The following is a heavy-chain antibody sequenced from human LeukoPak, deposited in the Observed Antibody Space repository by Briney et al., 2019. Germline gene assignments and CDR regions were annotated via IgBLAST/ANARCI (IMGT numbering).Heavy chain of an antibody. Sequence: ASVKVSCEASGYTFTSYGISWVRQAPGQGLEWMGWISAYNGNTNYAQKLQGRVTMTTDTSTSTAYMELRSLRSDDTAVYYSARDPWAYYGSRSYQGYFDYWGQGTLVTVSS. J-gene: IGHJ4*02. CDR1: GYTFTSYG. CDR2: ISAYNGNT. CDR3: ARDPWAYYGSRSYQGYFDY. D-gene: IGHD3-10*01. V-gene: IGHV1-18*01.